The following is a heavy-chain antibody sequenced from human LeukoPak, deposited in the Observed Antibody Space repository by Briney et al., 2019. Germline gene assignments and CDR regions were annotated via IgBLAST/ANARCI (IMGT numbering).Heavy chain of an antibody. CDR3: ARDPPAFGGVIVMVYFDY. CDR2: IRSSSSYI. D-gene: IGHD3-16*02. CDR1: VFTLRNAW. Sequence: GVSLRLSCAASVFTLRNAWMSWVRQAPGKGLECVSSIRSSSSYIYYGLSVEGLFTISRDNAKKSLYMQMLSLRAEGPGVYYCARDPPAFGGVIVMVYFDYWGQGTLVTVSS. J-gene: IGHJ4*02. V-gene: IGHV3-21*01.